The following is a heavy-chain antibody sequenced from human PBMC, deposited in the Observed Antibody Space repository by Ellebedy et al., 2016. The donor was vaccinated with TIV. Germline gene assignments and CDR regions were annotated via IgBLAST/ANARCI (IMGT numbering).Heavy chain of an antibody. J-gene: IGHJ4*02. V-gene: IGHV4-39*07. Sequence: MPSETLSLTCSVSGGSIRSSTYYWGWIRQPPGKGLEWIGSFYYSGSTYYNPSLKSRVTISVDTPNNQFSLKLSSVTAADRAVYYCVRGLGIARFWGQGTLVTVSS. D-gene: IGHD6-13*01. CDR3: VRGLGIARF. CDR1: GGSIRSSTYY. CDR2: FYYSGST.